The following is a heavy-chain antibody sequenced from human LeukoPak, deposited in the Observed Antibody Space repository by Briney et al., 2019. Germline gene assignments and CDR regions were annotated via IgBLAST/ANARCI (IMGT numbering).Heavy chain of an antibody. CDR1: GGTFSSYA. J-gene: IGHJ5*02. CDR2: IIPIFGTA. CDR3: ARVVGVIVGATSNWFDP. Sequence: SVKVSCKASGGTFSSYAISWVRQAPGQGLEWMGGIIPIFGTANYAQKFQGRVTITADESTSTAYMELSSLRSEDTAVYYCARVVGVIVGATSNWFDPWGQGTLVTVSS. V-gene: IGHV1-69*13. D-gene: IGHD1-26*01.